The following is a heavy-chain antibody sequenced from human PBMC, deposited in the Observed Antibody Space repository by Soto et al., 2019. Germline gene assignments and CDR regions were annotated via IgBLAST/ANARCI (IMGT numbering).Heavy chain of an antibody. Sequence: SVKVSCPASGGTFSSYAISWVRQAPGHGLEWMGGIIPIFGTANYAQKFQGRVTITADESTSTAYMELSSLRSEDTAVYYCTIRLWGSTPVRYYGMDVWGQGTTVTVSS. CDR1: GGTFSSYA. V-gene: IGHV1-69*01. D-gene: IGHD3-16*01. CDR3: TIRLWGSTPVRYYGMDV. J-gene: IGHJ6*02. CDR2: IIPIFGTA.